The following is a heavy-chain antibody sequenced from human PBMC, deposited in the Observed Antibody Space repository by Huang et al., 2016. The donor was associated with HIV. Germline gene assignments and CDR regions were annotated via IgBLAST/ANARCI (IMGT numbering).Heavy chain of an antibody. V-gene: IGHV1-46*03. D-gene: IGHD6-13*01. Sequence: QVQLVQSGAEVKKPGASVKVSCKASGYTFINHYLHWVRQAPGQGLEWIGIINPSGGSTTYAQKFQGRVTLTRETSTTSVYMELSSLRSEDMAVYYCARGFGYTSSKNYFDYWGQGTLVIVSS. CDR2: INPSGGST. J-gene: IGHJ4*02. CDR1: GYTFINHY. CDR3: ARGFGYTSSKNYFDY.